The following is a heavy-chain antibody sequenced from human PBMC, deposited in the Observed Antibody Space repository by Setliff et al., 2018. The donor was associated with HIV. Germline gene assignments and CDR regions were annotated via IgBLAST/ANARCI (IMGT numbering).Heavy chain of an antibody. J-gene: IGHJ4*02. CDR2: IYSTGST. V-gene: IGHV4-59*11. D-gene: IGHD4-17*01. Sequence: TSETLSLTCTVSGPSINIHYWSWIRQSPGKGFEWIGYIYSTGSTNYNPSLQSRVIISMVASRNQFSLKVTSVTAADTAVYYCAKGAGFYGDYTFDHWGQGRQVTVSS. CDR3: AKGAGFYGDYTFDH. CDR1: GPSINIHY.